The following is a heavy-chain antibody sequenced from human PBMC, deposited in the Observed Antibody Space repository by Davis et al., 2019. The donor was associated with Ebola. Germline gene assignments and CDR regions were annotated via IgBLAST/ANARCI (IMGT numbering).Heavy chain of an antibody. J-gene: IGHJ4*02. CDR2: INPNSGGT. V-gene: IGHV1-2*04. CDR1: GYTFTGYY. CDR3: ARKGDSLPFDY. D-gene: IGHD2-21*02. Sequence: AASVKVSCKASGYTFTGYYMHWVRQAPGQGLEWMGWINPNSGGTNYAQKFQGWVAMTRDTSISTAYMELSRLRSDDTAVYYCARKGDSLPFDYWGQGTLVTVSS.